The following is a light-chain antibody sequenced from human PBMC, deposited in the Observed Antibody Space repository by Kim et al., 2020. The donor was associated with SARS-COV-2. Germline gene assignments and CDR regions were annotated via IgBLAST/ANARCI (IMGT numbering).Light chain of an antibody. CDR1: QSVKNE. CDR3: QQRDSWPRT. CDR2: DAS. Sequence: LSPGEGVTLSCGAGQSVKNELAWYQQKSGQAPRLLIYDASIRATGIPARFSGSGFGTDFTLTISSLEPEDCAVYYCQQRDSWPRTFGQGTKVDIK. V-gene: IGKV3-11*01. J-gene: IGKJ1*01.